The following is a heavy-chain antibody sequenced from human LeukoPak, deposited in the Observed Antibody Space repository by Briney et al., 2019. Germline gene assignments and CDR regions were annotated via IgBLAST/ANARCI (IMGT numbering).Heavy chain of an antibody. Sequence: GESLKISCKGSGYSFTSYWIAWVRPMPGKGLEWMGIIYPDDSDTTYSPSFQGQVTISADKSISTAYLQWSSLKASDTAIYYCARQGDLAGTIDYWGQGTLITVSS. J-gene: IGHJ4*02. D-gene: IGHD6-13*01. CDR2: IYPDDSDT. V-gene: IGHV5-51*01. CDR3: ARQGDLAGTIDY. CDR1: GYSFTSYW.